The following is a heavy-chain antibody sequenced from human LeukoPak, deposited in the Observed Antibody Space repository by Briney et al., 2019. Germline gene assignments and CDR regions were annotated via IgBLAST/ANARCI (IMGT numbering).Heavy chain of an antibody. CDR3: ARGLGEGYPDY. V-gene: IGHV4-34*01. CDR2: IKHGGFT. D-gene: IGHD5-24*01. J-gene: IGHJ4*02. CDR1: GGSFSDFY. Sequence: SETLSLTCAVHGGSFSDFYWTWMRHPPGKELEWIGEIKHGGFTSYHPSLRSRVTISEDTSSNQFSLNLTSVTAADTAVYYCARGLGEGYPDYWGPGTLVTVSS.